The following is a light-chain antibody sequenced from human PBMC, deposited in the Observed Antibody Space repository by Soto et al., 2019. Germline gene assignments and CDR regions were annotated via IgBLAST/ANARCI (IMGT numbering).Light chain of an antibody. V-gene: IGLV2-14*01. Sequence: QSVLTQPASVSGSPGQSITISCTGTSSVVGGYNYVSWYQQHPGKAPKLMIYDVSNRPSGVSNRFSGSKSGNTASLIISGLQAEDEADYYCSSYTSSSTPYVFGTGTKVTVL. J-gene: IGLJ1*01. CDR3: SSYTSSSTPYV. CDR1: SSVVGGYNY. CDR2: DVS.